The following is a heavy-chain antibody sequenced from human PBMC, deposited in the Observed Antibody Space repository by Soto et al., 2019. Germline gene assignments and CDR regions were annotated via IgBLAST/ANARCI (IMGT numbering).Heavy chain of an antibody. D-gene: IGHD2-21*02. V-gene: IGHV4-34*01. J-gene: IGHJ6*02. CDR3: ARGSSRRAYCGGDCYPVNHYYYYYGMDV. CDR2: INHSGST. Sequence: SETLSLTCAVYGGSFSGYYWSWIRQPPGKGLEWIGEINHSGSTNYNPSLKSRVTISVDTSKNQFSLKLSSVTAADTAVYYCARGSSRRAYCGGDCYPVNHYYYYYGMDVWGQGTTVTVSS. CDR1: GGSFSGYY.